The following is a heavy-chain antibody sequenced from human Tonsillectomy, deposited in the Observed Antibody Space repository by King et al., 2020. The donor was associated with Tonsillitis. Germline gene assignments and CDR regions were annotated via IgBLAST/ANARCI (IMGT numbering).Heavy chain of an antibody. CDR2: ISYDGSNK. CDR3: AKDQDAYSDYYYFYYGMDV. Sequence: VQLVESGGGVVQPGRSLRLSCAASAFIFRIYGMHWVRQAPGKGLEWVAVISYDGSNKNYADSVKGRFTISRDNSKNTLYLQMNNLRPEDTAMYFCAKDQDAYSDYYYFYYGMDVWGQGTTVTVSS. D-gene: IGHD4-11*01. CDR1: AFIFRIYG. J-gene: IGHJ6*02. V-gene: IGHV3-30*18.